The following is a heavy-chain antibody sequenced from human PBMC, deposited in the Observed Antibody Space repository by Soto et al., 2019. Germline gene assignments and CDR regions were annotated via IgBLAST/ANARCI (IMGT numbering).Heavy chain of an antibody. CDR3: ARGATMFGVVTHLGCMYV. V-gene: IGHV1-69*01. Sequence: QVQLVQSGAEVQKPGYSVKVSCKASGGTFSSYAISWVRQAPGQGLAWRGGITPIFGTANYAQKFQGRVTITEDEPTSTAYMELSSLRSESVAVYYCARGATMFGVVTHLGCMYVWGKGTTVTVAS. D-gene: IGHD3-3*01. CDR1: GGTFSSYA. CDR2: ITPIFGTA. J-gene: IGHJ6*04.